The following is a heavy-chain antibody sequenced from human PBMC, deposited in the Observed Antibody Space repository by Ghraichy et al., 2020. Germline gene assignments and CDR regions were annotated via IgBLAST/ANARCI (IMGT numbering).Heavy chain of an antibody. CDR2: ISGSGGST. J-gene: IGHJ4*02. Sequence: LSLTCAGAGFTFNNYAMSWVRQAPGKGLEWVLDISGSGGSTNYADSVKGRFTISRDNSKNTLYLQMNSLRAEDTAVYYCAKHSGRYYFDYWGQGTLVTVSS. D-gene: IGHD1-26*01. CDR1: GFTFNNYA. V-gene: IGHV3-23*01. CDR3: AKHSGRYYFDY.